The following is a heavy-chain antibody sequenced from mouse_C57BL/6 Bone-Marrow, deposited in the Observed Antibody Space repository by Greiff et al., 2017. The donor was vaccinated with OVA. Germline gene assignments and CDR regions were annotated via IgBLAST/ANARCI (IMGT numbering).Heavy chain of an antibody. CDR3: SYYVSMDY. CDR2: IRLKSDNYAT. D-gene: IGHD2-10*01. J-gene: IGHJ4*01. CDR1: GFTFSNYW. V-gene: IGHV6-3*01. Sequence: EVQRVESGGGLVQPGGSMKLSCVASGFTFSNYWMNWVRQSPGKGLEWVAQIRLKSDNYATHDAVSVKGRFTISKNDSKSSIYLQMNNLRGEDTVIYYCSYYVSMDYWGQGTSLTVSS.